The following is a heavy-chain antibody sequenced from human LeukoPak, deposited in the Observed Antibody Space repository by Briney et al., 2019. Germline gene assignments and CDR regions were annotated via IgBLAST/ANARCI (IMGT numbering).Heavy chain of an antibody. CDR2: IHHSGST. CDR1: GGSIGSYY. D-gene: IGHD6-13*01. J-gene: IGHJ4*02. V-gene: IGHV4-59*08. CDR3: ARHGEQQLVYFDY. Sequence: SETLSLTCTVSGGSIGSYYWSWVRQPPGKGLEWIGYIHHSGSTNNNPSLKSRVTTSVDTSKNQFSLKLSSVTAADTAVYYCARHGEQQLVYFDYWGQGTLVTVSS.